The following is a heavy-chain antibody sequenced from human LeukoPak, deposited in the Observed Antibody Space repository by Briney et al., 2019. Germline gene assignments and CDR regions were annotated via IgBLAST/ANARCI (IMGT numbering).Heavy chain of an antibody. CDR2: IIPIFGTA. Sequence: SVKVSCKASGGTFSSYAISWVRQAPGQGLEWMGRIIPIFGTANYAQKFQGRVTITTDESTSTAYMEPSSLRAEDTAVYYCARDSSGWYAPLDAFYICGQGTMVTVSS. V-gene: IGHV1-69*05. CDR1: GGTFSSYA. D-gene: IGHD6-19*01. CDR3: ARDSSGWYAPLDAFYI. J-gene: IGHJ3*02.